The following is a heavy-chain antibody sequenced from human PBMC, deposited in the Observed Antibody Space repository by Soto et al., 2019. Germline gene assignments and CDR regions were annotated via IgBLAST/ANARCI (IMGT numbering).Heavy chain of an antibody. Sequence: GASVKVSRKASGYTFTGYYMHWVRQAPGQGLEWMGWINPNSGGTNYAQKFQGWVTMTRDTSISTAYMELSRLRSDDTAVYYCARGHDYGDPIDYWGQGTLVTVSS. V-gene: IGHV1-2*04. J-gene: IGHJ4*02. CDR1: GYTFTGYY. D-gene: IGHD4-17*01. CDR3: ARGHDYGDPIDY. CDR2: INPNSGGT.